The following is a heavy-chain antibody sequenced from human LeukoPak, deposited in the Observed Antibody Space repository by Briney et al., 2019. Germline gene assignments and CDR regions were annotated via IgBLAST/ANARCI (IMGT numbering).Heavy chain of an antibody. Sequence: GESLKISCKASGYTFTSYGITWVRQAPGQGLEWMGWINPNSGGTNSAQKFQGRVTMTRDTSISTAYMELSSLRSDDTAVYYCASEGAAAGTLFDYWGQGTLVTVSS. CDR2: INPNSGGT. V-gene: IGHV1-2*02. CDR3: ASEGAAAGTLFDY. D-gene: IGHD6-13*01. CDR1: GYTFTSYG. J-gene: IGHJ4*02.